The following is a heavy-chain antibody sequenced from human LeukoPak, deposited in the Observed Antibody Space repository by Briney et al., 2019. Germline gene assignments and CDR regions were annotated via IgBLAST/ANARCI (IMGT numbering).Heavy chain of an antibody. CDR1: GFTFDDYA. V-gene: IGHV3-9*01. Sequence: GGSLRLSCAASGFTFDDYAMHWVRQAPGKGLEWVSGISWNSGSIGYADSVKGRFTISRDNAKNSLYLQINSLRAEDTALYYCAKDPFDYWGQGTLVTVSS. CDR2: ISWNSGSI. J-gene: IGHJ4*02. CDR3: AKDPFDY.